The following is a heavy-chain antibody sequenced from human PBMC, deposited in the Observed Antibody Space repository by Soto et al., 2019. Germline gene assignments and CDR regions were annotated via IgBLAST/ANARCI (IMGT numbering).Heavy chain of an antibody. J-gene: IGHJ6*02. V-gene: IGHV3-33*06. D-gene: IGHD2-15*01. CDR1: GFTFSSYG. Sequence: PGGSLRLSCAASGFTFSSYGMHWVRQAPGKGLEWVAVIWYDGSNKYYADSVKGRFTISRDNSKNTLYLQMNSLRAEDTAVYYCANGAPRYCSGGSCFLYYYYGMDVWGQGTTVTVSS. CDR2: IWYDGSNK. CDR3: ANGAPRYCSGGSCFLYYYYGMDV.